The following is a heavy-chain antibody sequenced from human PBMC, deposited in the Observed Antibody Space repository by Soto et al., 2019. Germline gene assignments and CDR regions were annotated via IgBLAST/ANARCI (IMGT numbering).Heavy chain of an antibody. V-gene: IGHV4-59*01. CDR3: ARVQMATLYFDH. CDR2: IYYSGTH. D-gene: IGHD5-12*01. Sequence: SETLSLTCYVSGGSINNYYWSWVRQPPGKGLEWIGYIYYSGTHNYNPSLESRLTISVDTSKNQFSLSLSSVTAADTAVYYCARVQMATLYFDHWGQGTLVTVSS. J-gene: IGHJ4*02. CDR1: GGSINNYY.